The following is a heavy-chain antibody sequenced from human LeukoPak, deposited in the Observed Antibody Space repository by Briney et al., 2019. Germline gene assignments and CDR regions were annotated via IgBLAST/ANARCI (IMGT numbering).Heavy chain of an antibody. CDR3: AKGLRWFGDFYFNFFDY. J-gene: IGHJ4*02. CDR2: ISYDGGKR. CDR1: GFNFMTYG. Sequence: GGSLRLSCAASGFNFMTYGMHWVRQAPGKGLEWVAFISYDGGKRFFGASVKGRLTIARDNSENTVSLQMNTLKTEDTAVYYCAKGLRWFGDFYFNFFDYWGQGILVTVSS. V-gene: IGHV3-30*18. D-gene: IGHD3-10*01.